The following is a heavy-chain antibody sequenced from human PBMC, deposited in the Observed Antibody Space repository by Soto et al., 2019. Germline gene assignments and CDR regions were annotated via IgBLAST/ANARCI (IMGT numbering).Heavy chain of an antibody. CDR1: GITFSNAW. V-gene: IGHV3-15*01. Sequence: EVQLVESGGGLVKPGGSLRLACAASGITFSNAWMSWVRQAPGKGLEWVGRINRRADAGTTDYAAPVRGRFTVSRDDSENTLYLQMDSLKTEDTAIYYCTIDRVGAWNYYCGMDVWGQGTTVTVSS. J-gene: IGHJ6*02. CDR3: TIDRVGAWNYYCGMDV. D-gene: IGHD3-16*01. CDR2: INRRADAGTT.